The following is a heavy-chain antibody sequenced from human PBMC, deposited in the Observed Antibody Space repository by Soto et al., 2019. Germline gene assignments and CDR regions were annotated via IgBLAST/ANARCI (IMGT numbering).Heavy chain of an antibody. CDR2: IIPIFGTA. J-gene: IGHJ6*02. CDR3: ALWAMGYDSSGYYYYGMDV. CDR1: GGTFSSYA. Sequence: SVKVSCKASGGTFSSYAISWVRQAPGQGLEWMGGIIPIFGTANYAQKFQGRVTITADESTSTACMELSSLRSEDTAVYYCALWAMGYDSSGYYYYGMDVWGQGTTVTVYS. D-gene: IGHD3-22*01. V-gene: IGHV1-69*13.